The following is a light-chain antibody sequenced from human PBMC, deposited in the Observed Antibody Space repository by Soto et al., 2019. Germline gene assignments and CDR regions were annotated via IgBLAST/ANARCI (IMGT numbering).Light chain of an antibody. J-gene: IGKJ1*01. CDR2: DAS. CDR3: QQYGSSPTWT. Sequence: EIVLTQSPSTLALSAGEGATLSCRASQSVSSYLAWYQQKPGQAPRLLIYDASNRATGIPARFSGSGSGTDFTLTISRLEPEDFAVYYCQQYGSSPTWTFGQGTKVDIK. CDR1: QSVSSY. V-gene: IGKV3-20*01.